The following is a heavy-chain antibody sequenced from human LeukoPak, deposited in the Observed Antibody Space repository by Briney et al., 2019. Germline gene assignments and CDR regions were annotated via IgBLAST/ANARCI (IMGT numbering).Heavy chain of an antibody. CDR2: ISSRSSYI. CDR1: GFTFSSYS. Sequence: PGGSLRLSCAASGFTFSSYSMNWFRQAPGKGLEWVSSISSRSSYIYYADSMKGRFTISRDNANNSLYLQVNSLRAEDTAVYYCARDWNTFIDYWGQGTLVTVSS. D-gene: IGHD1-1*01. J-gene: IGHJ4*02. CDR3: ARDWNTFIDY. V-gene: IGHV3-21*01.